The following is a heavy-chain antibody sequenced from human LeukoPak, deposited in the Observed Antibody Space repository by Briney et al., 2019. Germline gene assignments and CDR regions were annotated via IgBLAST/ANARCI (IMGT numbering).Heavy chain of an antibody. V-gene: IGHV3-21*01. CDR3: MRDRGDFWSGYYTD. CDR2: ISGSSSYI. Sequence: GGSLRLSCAASGFTFRTYSMNWVRQAPGKGLEWVSSISGSSSYIYYADSVKGRFTISRDNAKNSLYLQMNSLRADDTAVYYCMRDRGDFWSGYYTDWGQGTLVSVSS. CDR1: GFTFRTYS. J-gene: IGHJ4*02. D-gene: IGHD3-3*01.